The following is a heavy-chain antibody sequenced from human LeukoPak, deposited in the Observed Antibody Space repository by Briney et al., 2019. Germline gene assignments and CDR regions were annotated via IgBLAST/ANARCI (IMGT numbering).Heavy chain of an antibody. CDR1: GYTFTSYG. CDR3: ARDDKTDYYYGMDV. Sequence: ASVKVSCNASGYTFTSYGISWVRKAPGQGLEWMGCISAYNGNTNYAQKLQGRVTMTTDTSTSTAYMELRSLRSDDTAVYYCARDDKTDYYYGMDVWGQGTTVTVSS. CDR2: ISAYNGNT. J-gene: IGHJ6*02. V-gene: IGHV1-18*01.